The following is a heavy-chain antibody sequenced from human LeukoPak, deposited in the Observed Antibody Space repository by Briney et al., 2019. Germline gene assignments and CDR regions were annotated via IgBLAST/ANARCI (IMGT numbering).Heavy chain of an antibody. V-gene: IGHV5-51*01. CDR1: GYSFTSYW. Sequence: GESLKISCKGSGYSFTSYWIGWVRQMPGKGLEWMGIIYPGDSDTRYSPSFQGQVTISADKSISTAYLQWSSLKASDTAMYYCARNLGGGSSNGNWFDLWGQGTLVTVSS. CDR2: IYPGDSDT. CDR3: ARNLGGGSSNGNWFDL. D-gene: IGHD2-15*01. J-gene: IGHJ5*02.